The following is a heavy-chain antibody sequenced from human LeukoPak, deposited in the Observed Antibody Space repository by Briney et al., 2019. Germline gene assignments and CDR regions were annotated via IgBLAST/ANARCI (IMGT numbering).Heavy chain of an antibody. V-gene: IGHV4-38-2*02. Sequence: SETLSLTCTVSGYSISSGYYWGWIRQPPGKGLEWIGSIFYSGSTYYNPSLKSRVTISVDTSKNQFSLKLSSVTAADTAVYFCARHSSYVSPVRYWGQGTLVTVSP. J-gene: IGHJ4*02. CDR2: IFYSGST. CDR1: GYSISSGYY. CDR3: ARHSSYVSPVRY. D-gene: IGHD3-10*02.